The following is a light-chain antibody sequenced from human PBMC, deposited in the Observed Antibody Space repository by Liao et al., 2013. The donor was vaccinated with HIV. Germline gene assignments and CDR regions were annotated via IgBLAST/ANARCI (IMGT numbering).Light chain of an antibody. J-gene: IGLJ1*01. CDR2: YDS. Sequence: SYELTQPPSVSVAPGKTATITCGGNNIGNTGVHWYQQKPGQAPVLVISYDSDRPSGIPERFSGSKSGNTATLSISRVEAGDEADYFCQLWDSSDDSYVFGTGSKVTVL. V-gene: IGLV3-21*01. CDR1: NIGNTG. CDR3: QLWDSSDDSYV.